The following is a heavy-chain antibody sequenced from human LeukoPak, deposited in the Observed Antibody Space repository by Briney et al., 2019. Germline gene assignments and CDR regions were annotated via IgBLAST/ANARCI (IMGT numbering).Heavy chain of an antibody. V-gene: IGHV3-21*01. Sequence: GSLRLSCAASGFTFSSYSMDCVRQAPGKGLECVSSISSSSSYRYYADSVKGRFTISRDNAKNSLYLQMNSLRAEEPAVYYCASVFAGTPAYYYYGMDVWGQGTTVTVSS. CDR2: ISSSSSYR. CDR3: ASVFAGTPAYYYYGMDV. CDR1: GFTFSSYS. J-gene: IGHJ6*02. D-gene: IGHD3-10*01.